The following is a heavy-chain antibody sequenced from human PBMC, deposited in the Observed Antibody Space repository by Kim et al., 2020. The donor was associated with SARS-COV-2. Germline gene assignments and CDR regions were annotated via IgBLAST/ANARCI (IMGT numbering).Heavy chain of an antibody. J-gene: IGHJ6*02. D-gene: IGHD6-19*01. V-gene: IGHV1-69*01. CDR3: ARKVAGTTDYYYGMDV. Sequence: KFQGRVTITADESTSTAYMELSSLRSEDTAVYYCARKVAGTTDYYYGMDVWGQGTTVTVSS.